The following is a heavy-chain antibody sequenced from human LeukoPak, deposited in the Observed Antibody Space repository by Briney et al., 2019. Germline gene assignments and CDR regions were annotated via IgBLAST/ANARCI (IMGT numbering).Heavy chain of an antibody. V-gene: IGHV4-61*01. CDR1: GGSISSGSYY. CDR3: ARFLTAGLLDY. J-gene: IGHJ4*02. CDR2: IYPSGDT. D-gene: IGHD2-15*01. Sequence: KPSQTLSLTCTVSGGSISSGSYYWSWIRQPPGKRLEWIGYIYPSGDTNYNPSLKSRVTISVDTSKNQFSLKLSSVTAADTAVYYCARFLTAGLLDYWGQGTLVTVSS.